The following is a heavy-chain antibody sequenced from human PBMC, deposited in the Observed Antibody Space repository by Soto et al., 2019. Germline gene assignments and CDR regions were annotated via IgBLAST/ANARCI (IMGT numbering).Heavy chain of an antibody. V-gene: IGHV5-51*01. CDR3: ARLRGLRPAWGEFDY. J-gene: IGHJ4*02. Sequence: GESLKISCKGSGYSFTSYWIGWVRQMPGKGLEWIGIIYPWDSDNRYSPSFQGQVTISANKSISTAYQQWSSLKASDTARYSWARLRGLRPAWGEFDYWGQGTLVTVSS. CDR1: GYSFTSYW. D-gene: IGHD5-12*01. CDR2: IYPWDSDN.